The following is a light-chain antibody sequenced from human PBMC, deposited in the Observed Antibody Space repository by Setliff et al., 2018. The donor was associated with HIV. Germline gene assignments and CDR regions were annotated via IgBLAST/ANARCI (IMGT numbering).Light chain of an antibody. CDR3: QQYYSSPQT. J-gene: IGKJ1*01. Sequence: DIVMTQSPDSLAVSLGERATINCNSSQSVLYSSNNRNYLAWYHQKPGQPPKLLIYWASTRESGVPDRFTGSGSGTDFTPTISSLQAEDVAVYYCQQYYSSPQTFGQGTKVDIK. V-gene: IGKV4-1*01. CDR1: QSVLYSSNNRNY. CDR2: WAS.